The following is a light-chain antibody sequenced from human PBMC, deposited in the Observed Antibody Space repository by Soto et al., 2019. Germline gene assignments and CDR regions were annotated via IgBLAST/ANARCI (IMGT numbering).Light chain of an antibody. J-gene: IGKJ4*01. Sequence: DIVMTQSPDSLAVSLGERATINCKSSQTVLYRSNNKNYLAWYQQKPGQPPKLLIYWASTRESGVPDRFSGSGSGTYFTLTINSLQAEDVAVYYFQQYYDTPPFTFGGGTKVEIK. CDR1: QTVLYRSNNKNY. V-gene: IGKV4-1*01. CDR3: QQYYDTPPFT. CDR2: WAS.